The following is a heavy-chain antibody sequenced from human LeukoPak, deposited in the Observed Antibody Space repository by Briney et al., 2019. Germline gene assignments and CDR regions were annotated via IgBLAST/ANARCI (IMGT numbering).Heavy chain of an antibody. V-gene: IGHV4-4*07. CDR2: ISASGST. J-gene: IGHJ4*02. D-gene: IGHD3-3*01. CDR1: GGSISSYY. CDR3: ARNPTIFGVVTPYYFDY. Sequence: SETLSLTCTVSGGSISSYYWSWIRQPAEKGLEWIGRISASGSTTYNPSLKSRVTMSVDTSTNQLPLKLSTVTAADTAVYYSARNPTIFGVVTPYYFDYWGQGTLVTVSS.